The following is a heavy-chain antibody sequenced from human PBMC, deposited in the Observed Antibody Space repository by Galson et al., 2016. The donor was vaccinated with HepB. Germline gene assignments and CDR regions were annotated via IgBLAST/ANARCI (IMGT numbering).Heavy chain of an antibody. D-gene: IGHD2-2*02. CDR2: IYYSGST. V-gene: IGHV4-31*03. CDR1: GDSITSGGYY. Sequence: TLSLTCTVSGDSITSGGYYWSWSRQHPGKGLEWIGYIYYSGSTYYNPSLESRVTISEDTSKNQFSLKLSSVTAADTAVYYCARVRGGAAIFSDYWGQGTLVTVSS. J-gene: IGHJ4*02. CDR3: ARVRGGAAIFSDY.